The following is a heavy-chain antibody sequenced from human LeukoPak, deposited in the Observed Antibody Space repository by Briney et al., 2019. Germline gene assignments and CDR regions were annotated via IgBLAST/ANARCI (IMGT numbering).Heavy chain of an antibody. CDR2: IKQDGSER. CDR3: AGSGWQVYLDY. CDR1: GFTFTTFW. V-gene: IGHV3-7*01. Sequence: GGSLRLSCAVSGFTFTTFWMSWVRQAPGKGLEWVANIKQDGSERYYVDSVKGRFTTSRDNAKNSLYLQMNSLRAGDTGVYYCAGSGWQVYLDYWGQGALVTVSS. J-gene: IGHJ4*02. D-gene: IGHD6-19*01.